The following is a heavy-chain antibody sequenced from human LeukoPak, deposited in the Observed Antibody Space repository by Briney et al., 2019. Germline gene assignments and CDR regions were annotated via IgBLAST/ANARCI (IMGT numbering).Heavy chain of an antibody. D-gene: IGHD2-2*01. CDR1: GYTFTSYY. V-gene: IGHV1-2*02. J-gene: IGHJ4*02. CDR3: ARANPLYCSSTTCLFDY. Sequence: ASVKVSCKASGYTFTSYYMHWVRQAPGQGFEWMGWINPNSGDTNYAQKFQGRVTMARDTSISTAHMELSRLRSDYTAVYYCARANPLYCSSTTCLFDYWGQGTLVTVSS. CDR2: INPNSGDT.